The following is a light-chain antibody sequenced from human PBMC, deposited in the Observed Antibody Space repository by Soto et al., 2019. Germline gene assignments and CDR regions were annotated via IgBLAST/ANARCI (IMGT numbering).Light chain of an antibody. CDR2: ESS. J-gene: IGKJ2*01. V-gene: IGKV2D-29*01. Sequence: DIVLTQTPLSMSVTPGQPASISCKSSQSLLYSDGKTYLYWYLQKAGQPPQLLIHESSTRFFGVPDRFSGSGSGTECTLQIRRVEAEDVGVYYCMQSIQLYTCGRGTKQGIK. CDR1: QSLLYSDGKTY. CDR3: MQSIQLYT.